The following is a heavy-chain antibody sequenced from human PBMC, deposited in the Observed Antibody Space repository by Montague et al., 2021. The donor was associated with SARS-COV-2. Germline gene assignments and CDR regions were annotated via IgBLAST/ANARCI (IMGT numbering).Heavy chain of an antibody. D-gene: IGHD3-16*01. CDR2: IFHSGTT. CDR1: GGSISTDNW. V-gene: IGHV4-4*02. Sequence: SETLSLTCTVSGGSISTDNWWTWVRHPPCKGLEWIGDIFHSGTTNYNPSLKSLLTISVDKSKNQISLKLISVTAADTAMYYCALPLGGARFDPWGQGTLVTVSS. J-gene: IGHJ5*02. CDR3: ALPLGGARFDP.